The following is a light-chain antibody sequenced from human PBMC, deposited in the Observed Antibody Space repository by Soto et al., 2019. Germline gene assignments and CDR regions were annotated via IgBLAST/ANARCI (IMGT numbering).Light chain of an antibody. Sequence: DIQMTQSPSTRSASIGDRVTITCRASQIIGSSLAWYQHKPGKAPKLLIYDALTLQSGVPSRYSGSESGTEFTLTIISLQPGDSATYYCPQYYSYPYTFGQGTKLEI. V-gene: IGKV1-5*01. J-gene: IGKJ2*01. CDR2: DAL. CDR3: PQYYSYPYT. CDR1: QIIGSS.